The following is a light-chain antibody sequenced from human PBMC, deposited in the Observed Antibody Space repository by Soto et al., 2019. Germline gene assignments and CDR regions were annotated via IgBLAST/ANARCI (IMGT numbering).Light chain of an antibody. V-gene: IGLV2-14*01. J-gene: IGLJ1*01. CDR1: SSDVGGYNY. CDR3: SSSTSSSTVYV. CDR2: DVS. Sequence: QSVLTQPASVSGSPGQSITISCTGTSSDVGGYNYVSWYQQHPGKAPKLMIYDVSNRPSGVSNRFSGSKSGNTASLTISGLQAEDEADYYCSSSTSSSTVYVFGTGTEVPV.